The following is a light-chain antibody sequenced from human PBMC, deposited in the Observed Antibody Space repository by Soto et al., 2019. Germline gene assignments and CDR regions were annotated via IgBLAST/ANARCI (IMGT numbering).Light chain of an antibody. CDR3: QQRSDRLPIT. CDR2: GAS. CDR1: QSVSSRY. J-gene: IGKJ5*01. Sequence: EIVLTQSPGTLSLSPGERATLSCRASQSVSSRYLAWYQQKPGQAPRLLIYGASSRATGIPDRFSGSGSGTDFTLTISSLEPEDSAVYYCQQRSDRLPITFGQGTRLEIK. V-gene: IGKV3D-20*02.